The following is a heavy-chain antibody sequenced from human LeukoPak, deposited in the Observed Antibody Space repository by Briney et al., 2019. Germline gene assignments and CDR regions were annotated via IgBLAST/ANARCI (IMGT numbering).Heavy chain of an antibody. CDR3: ERELRYYYDSSNYFDY. V-gene: IGHV3-23*01. CDR1: GLTFRRYA. CDR2: ISGSGGST. D-gene: IGHD3-22*01. Sequence: GGSLRVSCVASGLTFRRYAMSWVRQAPGKGLEWVSAISGSGGSTYYSDSVKVRFTISRDNSKNTLYLQMNSLRAEDMDVYYCERELRYYYDSSNYFDYWGQGTLVTVSS. J-gene: IGHJ4*02.